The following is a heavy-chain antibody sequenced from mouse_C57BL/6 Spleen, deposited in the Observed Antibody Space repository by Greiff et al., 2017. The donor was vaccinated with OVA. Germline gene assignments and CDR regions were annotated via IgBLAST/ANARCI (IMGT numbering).Heavy chain of an antibody. D-gene: IGHD1-1*01. V-gene: IGHV1-19*01. CDR3: ARWITTVYYYAMDY. J-gene: IGHJ4*01. Sequence: VQLQQSGPVLVKPGASVKMSCKASGYTFTDYYMNWVKQSHGKSLEWIGVINPYNGGTSYNQTFKGKATLTVDKSSSTAYMELNSLTSEDSAVYYCARWITTVYYYAMDYWGQGTSVTVSS. CDR1: GYTFTDYY. CDR2: INPYNGGT.